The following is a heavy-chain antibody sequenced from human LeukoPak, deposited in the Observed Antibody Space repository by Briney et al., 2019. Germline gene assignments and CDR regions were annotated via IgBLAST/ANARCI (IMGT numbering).Heavy chain of an antibody. Sequence: GGSLRLSCAASAFTFSSDAMSWVRQAPGRGLEWVSAIVGSGGNTYYADSVEGRFTISRENSKNPLYLQMNSLRAEDTAVYYCAKDSTIFGANTHFDYWGQGTLVTVSA. CDR1: AFTFSSDA. J-gene: IGHJ4*02. CDR2: IVGSGGNT. CDR3: AKDSTIFGANTHFDY. V-gene: IGHV3-23*01. D-gene: IGHD3-3*01.